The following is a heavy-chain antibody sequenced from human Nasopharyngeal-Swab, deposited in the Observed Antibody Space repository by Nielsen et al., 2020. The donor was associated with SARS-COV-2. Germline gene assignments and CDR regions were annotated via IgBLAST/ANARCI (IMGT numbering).Heavy chain of an antibody. Sequence: SETLSLTCTVSGGSIGSGDYYWSWIRQPPGKGLEWIGYIYYSGSTYYNPSLKSRVTISVDTSKNQFSLKLSSVTAADTAVYYCARAGPLRYFDWLHNWFDPWGQGTLVTVSS. CDR2: IYYSGST. CDR3: ARAGPLRYFDWLHNWFDP. CDR1: GGSIGSGDYY. D-gene: IGHD3-9*01. V-gene: IGHV4-30-4*01. J-gene: IGHJ5*02.